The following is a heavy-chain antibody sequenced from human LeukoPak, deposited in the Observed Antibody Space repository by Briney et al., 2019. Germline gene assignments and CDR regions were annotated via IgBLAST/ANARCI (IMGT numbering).Heavy chain of an antibody. CDR2: ISWNSGSI. V-gene: IGHV3-9*01. J-gene: IGHJ6*02. CDR1: GFTFDDYA. CDR3: AKDMKAAADLYYGMDV. Sequence: GRSLRLSCAASGFTFDDYAMHWVRQAPGKGLEWVSGISWNSGSIGYADSVKGRFTISRDNAKNSLYLQMNSLRAEDTALYYRAKDMKAAADLYYGMDVWGQGTTVTVSS. D-gene: IGHD6-13*01.